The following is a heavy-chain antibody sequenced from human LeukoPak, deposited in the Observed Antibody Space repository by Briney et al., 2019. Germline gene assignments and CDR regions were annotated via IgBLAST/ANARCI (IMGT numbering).Heavy chain of an antibody. Sequence: GGSLRLSCAASGFTFSSHGINWVRQAPGKGLEWVSGISPSGSISYYADSVKGRFTISRDNSKNSLYLQMNSLRAEDTAVYYCARDLYRIVVVPHYFDYWGQGTLVTVSS. V-gene: IGHV3-23*01. CDR1: GFTFSSHG. D-gene: IGHD3-22*01. CDR2: ISPSGSIS. J-gene: IGHJ4*02. CDR3: ARDLYRIVVVPHYFDY.